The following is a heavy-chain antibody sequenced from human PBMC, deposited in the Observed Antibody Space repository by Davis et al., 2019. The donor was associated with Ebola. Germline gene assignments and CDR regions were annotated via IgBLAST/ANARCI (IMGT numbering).Heavy chain of an antibody. J-gene: IGHJ4*02. CDR2: ISSSSSYI. D-gene: IGHD6-19*01. CDR3: AREVAVANFDY. CDR1: GFTFSNYW. Sequence: GESLKISCVASGFTFSNYWMHWVRQAPGKGLEWVSSISSSSSYIYYADSVKGRFTISRDNAKNSLYLQMNSLRAEDTAVYYCAREVAVANFDYWGQGTLVTVSS. V-gene: IGHV3-21*01.